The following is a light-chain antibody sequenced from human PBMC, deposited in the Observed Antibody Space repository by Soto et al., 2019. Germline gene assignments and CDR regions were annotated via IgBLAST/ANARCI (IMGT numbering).Light chain of an antibody. J-gene: IGKJ1*01. CDR3: QLYANWPKT. CDR1: QSITEN. V-gene: IGKV3-15*01. Sequence: ETVNTKTADTPSMSAVESATLSTITRQSITENRVWYQQKSXQAXXXXSXXAFTRAAGVPARFSGSGSGTEFTLTISSLKSDDSAVYFWQLYANWPKTFGQGTTV. CDR2: XAF.